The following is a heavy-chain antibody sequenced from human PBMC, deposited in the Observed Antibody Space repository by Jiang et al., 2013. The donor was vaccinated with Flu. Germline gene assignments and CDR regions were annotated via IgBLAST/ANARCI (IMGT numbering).Heavy chain of an antibody. Sequence: QSGSELKKPGASVKVSCTASGYTFSNFAMNWVRQAPGQGLEWMGWINTNTGNPTYAQGFTGRFVFSLDTSVSTAYLQITSLKAEDTAVYYCVSRCELSLVRETATGSARQSLCWGQGTLVSVSS. CDR1: GYTFSNFA. J-gene: IGHJ4*02. CDR2: INTNTGNP. V-gene: IGHV7-4-1*02. CDR3: VSRCELSLVRETATGSARQSLC. D-gene: IGHD6-13*01.